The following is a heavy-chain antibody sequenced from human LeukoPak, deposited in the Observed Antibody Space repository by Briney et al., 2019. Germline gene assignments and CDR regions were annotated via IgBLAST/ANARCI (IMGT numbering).Heavy chain of an antibody. D-gene: IGHD3-22*01. CDR3: ASNYDSSGYSGAFDI. V-gene: IGHV1-18*01. CDR1: GYTFTSYD. J-gene: IGHJ3*02. Sequence: ASVKVSCKASGYTFTSYDINWVRQATGQGLEWMGWISAYNGNTNYAQKLQGRVTMTTDTSTSTAYMELRSLRSDDTAVYYCASNYDSSGYSGAFDIWGQGTMVTVSS. CDR2: ISAYNGNT.